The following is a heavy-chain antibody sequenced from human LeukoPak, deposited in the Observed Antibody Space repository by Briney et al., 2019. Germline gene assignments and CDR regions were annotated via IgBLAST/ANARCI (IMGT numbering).Heavy chain of an antibody. CDR3: AREDSRGNSRGFNWFDP. Sequence: SETLSPTCAVYGGSLSGYYWSWIRQPPGKGLEWIGEINHSGSTNYNPSLKSRVTISVDTSKNQFSLKLSSVTAADTAVYYCAREDSRGNSRGFNWFDPWGQGTLVTVSS. CDR1: GGSLSGYY. J-gene: IGHJ5*02. V-gene: IGHV4-34*01. CDR2: INHSGST. D-gene: IGHD6-13*01.